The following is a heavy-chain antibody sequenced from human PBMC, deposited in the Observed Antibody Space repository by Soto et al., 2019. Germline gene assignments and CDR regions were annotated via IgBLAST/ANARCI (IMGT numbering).Heavy chain of an antibody. CDR1: GFTFSNAW. V-gene: IGHV3-7*01. J-gene: IGHJ4*02. Sequence: VGSLRLSCAASGFTFSNAWMDWVRQAPGRGLEWVANINPDGSEKHSVDSVKGRFTISRDNAKNSLYLQMSSLTAEDSALYYCSRSLDSRGQGTRVTVSS. CDR3: SRSLDS. CDR2: INPDGSEK.